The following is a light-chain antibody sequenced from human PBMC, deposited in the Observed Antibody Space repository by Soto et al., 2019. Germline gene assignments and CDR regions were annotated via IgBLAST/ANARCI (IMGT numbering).Light chain of an antibody. J-gene: IGKJ2*01. CDR1: QSLLHSNGYNY. V-gene: IGKV2-28*01. CDR3: MQALQTPDT. CDR2: LGS. Sequence: DIVMTQSPLSLPVTPGEPASISCRSSQSLLHSNGYNYLDWYLQKPGQSPQLLIYLGSNLASGVTDRFSGSRSGTDFTLKISRVEAEDVGVYYCMQALQTPDTFGQGTKLEIK.